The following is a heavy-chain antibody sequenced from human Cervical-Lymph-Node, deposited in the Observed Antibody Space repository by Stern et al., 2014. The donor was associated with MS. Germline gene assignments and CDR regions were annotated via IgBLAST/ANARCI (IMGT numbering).Heavy chain of an antibody. Sequence: VQLVQSGGGVVQPGRSLRLSCAASGFMFRSFAMHWVRHSQGTGLEWVAGISYDGSTKYYGDSVKGRFTISRDNSKNTMYLQMNSLRPEDTALYYCAKDASTNYFRFFFDGWGQGALVTVSS. CDR2: ISYDGSTK. J-gene: IGHJ4*02. CDR1: GFMFRSFA. D-gene: IGHD3-9*01. V-gene: IGHV3-30*18. CDR3: AKDASTNYFRFFFDG.